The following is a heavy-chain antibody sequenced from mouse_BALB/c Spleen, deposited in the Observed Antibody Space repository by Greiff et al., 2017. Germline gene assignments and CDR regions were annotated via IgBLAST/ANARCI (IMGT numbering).Heavy chain of an antibody. V-gene: IGHV5-6-5*01. J-gene: IGHJ4*01. Sequence: EVKLVESGGGLVKPGGSLKLSCAASGFTFSSYAMSWVRQTPEKRLEWVASISSGGSTYYPDSVKGRFTISRDNARNILYLQMSSLRSEDTAMYYCARGGGITTNAMDYWGQGTSVTVSS. CDR2: ISSGGST. CDR3: ARGGGITTNAMDY. D-gene: IGHD1-1*01. CDR1: GFTFSSYA.